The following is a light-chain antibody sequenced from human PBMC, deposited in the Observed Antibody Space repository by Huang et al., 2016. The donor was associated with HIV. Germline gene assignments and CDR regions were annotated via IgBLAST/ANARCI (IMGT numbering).Light chain of an antibody. Sequence: DIVMTQSPLSLPVTPGEPASISCKSSQSLLHSNGYNYLYWYLQKPGQSPQLLVSLGCKRASGVPDRFSGSGSGTDFTLKISRVEAEDVGVYYCMQALETPITFGQGTRLEIK. CDR1: QSLLHSNGYNY. CDR3: MQALETPIT. J-gene: IGKJ5*01. CDR2: LGC. V-gene: IGKV2-28*01.